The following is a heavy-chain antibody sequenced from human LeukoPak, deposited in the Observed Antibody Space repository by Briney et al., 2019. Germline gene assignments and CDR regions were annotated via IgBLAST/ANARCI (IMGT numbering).Heavy chain of an antibody. CDR2: ISYDGSNK. J-gene: IGHJ4*02. V-gene: IGHV3-30-3*01. D-gene: IGHD2-15*01. CDR3: ARGSEGPIDY. Sequence: GRSLRLSCAASGFTFSSYAMHWVRQAPGKGLEWVAVISYDGSNKYYADSVKGRFTIPRDNSKNTLYLQMNSLRAEDTAVYYCARGSEGPIDYWGQGTLVTVSS. CDR1: GFTFSSYA.